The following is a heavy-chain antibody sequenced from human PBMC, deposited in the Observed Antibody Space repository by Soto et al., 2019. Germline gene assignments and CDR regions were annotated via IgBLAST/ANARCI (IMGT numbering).Heavy chain of an antibody. D-gene: IGHD4-17*01. J-gene: IGHJ2*01. V-gene: IGHV3-30*18. Sequence: QVQLVESGGGVVQPGRSLRLSCAASGFTFSSYGMHWVRQAPGKGLEWVAVISYDGSNKYYADSVKGRFTISRDNSKNTLYRQMNSLRAEDTAVYYCAKDGSDYGDYNYWYFDLWGRGTLVTVSS. CDR2: ISYDGSNK. CDR3: AKDGSDYGDYNYWYFDL. CDR1: GFTFSSYG.